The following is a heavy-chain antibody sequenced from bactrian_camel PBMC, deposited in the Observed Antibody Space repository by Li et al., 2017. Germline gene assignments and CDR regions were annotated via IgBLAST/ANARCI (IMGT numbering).Heavy chain of an antibody. CDR2: IGIDGTT. D-gene: IGHD2*01. J-gene: IGHJ4*01. Sequence: WSLALSCVATEYTYNSYCMAWFRQSPQTSWLERERVARIGIDGTTTYADSVKGRFTISRDNAKNTLYLDMSNLKPEDTAKYYCAATKWQCYYLEVGGYNFWGQGTQVTVS. CDR3: AATKWQCYYLEVGGYNF. V-gene: IGHV3S65*01. CDR1: EYTYNSYC.